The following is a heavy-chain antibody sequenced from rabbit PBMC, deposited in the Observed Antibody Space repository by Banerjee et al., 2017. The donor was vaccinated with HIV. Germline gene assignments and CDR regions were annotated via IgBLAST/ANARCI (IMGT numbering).Heavy chain of an antibody. J-gene: IGHJ4*01. CDR1: GIDFSSGYD. Sequence: QSLEESGGDLVKPGASLTLTCTASGIDFSSGYDMCWVRQPPGKGLEWIACIYAGSNGMTYYATWAEGRFTISKPSSTTVTLQMTSLTAADTATYFCASGLYLWQFNLWGPGTLVTVS. CDR2: IYAGSNGMT. V-gene: IGHV1S40*01. D-gene: IGHD6-1*01. CDR3: ASGLYLWQFNL.